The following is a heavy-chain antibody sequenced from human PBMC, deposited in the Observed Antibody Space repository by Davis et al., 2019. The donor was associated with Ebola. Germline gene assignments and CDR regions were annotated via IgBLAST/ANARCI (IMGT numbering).Heavy chain of an antibody. CDR1: GFTFSSYS. V-gene: IGHV3-21*01. CDR2: ISSSSSYI. CDR3: ARDGYSYGRLDAFDI. J-gene: IGHJ3*02. Sequence: PGGSLRLSCAASGFTFSSYSMNWVRQAPGKGLEWVSSISSSSSYIYYADSVKGRFTISRDNAKNSLYLQMNSLRAEDTAVYYCARDGYSYGRLDAFDIWGQGTMVTVSS. D-gene: IGHD5-18*01.